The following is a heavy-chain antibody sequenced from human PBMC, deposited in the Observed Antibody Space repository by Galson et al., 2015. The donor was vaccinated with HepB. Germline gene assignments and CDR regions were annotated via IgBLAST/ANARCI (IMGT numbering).Heavy chain of an antibody. Sequence: ETLSLTCTVSGYSISSGYYWVWIRQPPAKGLEWIASIYHSGSTYYNPSLRSRVTISVDTSKNQFSLKLSSVTAADTAVYYCARAYYGSGSYLHSWGQGTLVTASS. D-gene: IGHD3-10*01. CDR2: IYHSGST. J-gene: IGHJ4*02. CDR3: ARAYYGSGSYLHS. V-gene: IGHV4-38-2*02. CDR1: GYSISSGYY.